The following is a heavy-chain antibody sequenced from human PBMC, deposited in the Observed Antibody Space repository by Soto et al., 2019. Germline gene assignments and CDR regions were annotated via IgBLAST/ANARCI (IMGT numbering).Heavy chain of an antibody. J-gene: IGHJ1*01. CDR2: IYHSGST. Sequence: SETLSLTCAVSSGSISSSNWWSWVRQPPGKGLEWIGEIYHSGSTNYNPSLKSRVTISVDKSKNQFSLKLSSVTAADTAVFYCARWGTSGDILTGYEYFQHWGQGTLVTVSS. CDR3: ARWGTSGDILTGYEYFQH. D-gene: IGHD3-9*01. CDR1: SGSISSSNW. V-gene: IGHV4-4*02.